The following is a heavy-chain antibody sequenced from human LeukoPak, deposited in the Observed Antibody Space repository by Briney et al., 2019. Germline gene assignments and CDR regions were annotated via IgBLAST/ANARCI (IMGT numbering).Heavy chain of an antibody. D-gene: IGHD2-15*01. CDR1: GFTFSTYS. J-gene: IGHJ5*02. CDR2: ISSGSSTI. CDR3: ARGYCSGGSCSRIVDP. V-gene: IGHV3-48*02. Sequence: GGSLRLSCAASGFTFSTYSMNWVRQAPGKGLEWASYISSGSSTIYYADSVRGRFTISRDNAKNPLYLQMNSLRDEDTAVYYCARGYCSGGSCSRIVDPWGRGTLVTVSS.